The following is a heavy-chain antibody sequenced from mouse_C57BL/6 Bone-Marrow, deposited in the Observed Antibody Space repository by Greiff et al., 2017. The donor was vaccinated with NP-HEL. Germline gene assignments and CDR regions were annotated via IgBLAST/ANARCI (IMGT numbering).Heavy chain of an antibody. Sequence: QVQLQQPGAELVMPGASVKLSCKASGYTFTSYWMHWVKQRPGQGLEWIGEIDPSDSYTNYNQKFKGKSTLTVDKSSSTAYMQLSSLTSEDSAVYYCAREGSFPRYWYFDGWGTGTTVTVSS. CDR2: IDPSDSYT. V-gene: IGHV1-69*01. J-gene: IGHJ1*03. CDR3: AREGSFPRYWYFDG. CDR1: GYTFTSYW.